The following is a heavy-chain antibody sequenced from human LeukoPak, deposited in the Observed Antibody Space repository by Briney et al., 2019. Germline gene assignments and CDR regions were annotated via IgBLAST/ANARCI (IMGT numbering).Heavy chain of an antibody. Sequence: GGSLRLSCAASGFTFSDYYMSWIRQAPGKGLEWVSYISSSSSYTNYADSVKGRFTISRDNAKNSLYLQMNSLRAEDTAVYYCAGGAGPYGSGSHGGYWGQGTLVTVSS. D-gene: IGHD3-10*01. CDR2: ISSSSSYT. J-gene: IGHJ4*02. CDR3: AGGAGPYGSGSHGGY. CDR1: GFTFSDYY. V-gene: IGHV3-11*06.